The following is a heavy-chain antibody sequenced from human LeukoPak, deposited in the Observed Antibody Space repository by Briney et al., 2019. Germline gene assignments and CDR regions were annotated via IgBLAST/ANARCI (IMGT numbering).Heavy chain of an antibody. J-gene: IGHJ4*02. CDR3: ANGIGVAGKGFDY. V-gene: IGHV3-23*01. D-gene: IGHD6-19*01. CDR2: ISGSGGST. Sequence: GGSLRLSCAASGLTFSSYAMSWVRQAPGRGLEWVSGISGSGGSTFYADSVKGRFTISRDNSKNTLYLQMNSLRAEDTAVYYCANGIGVAGKGFDYWGQGTLVTVSS. CDR1: GLTFSSYA.